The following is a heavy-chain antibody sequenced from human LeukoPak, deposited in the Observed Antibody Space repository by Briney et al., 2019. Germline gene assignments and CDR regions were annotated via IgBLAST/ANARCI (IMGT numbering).Heavy chain of an antibody. CDR3: AKTPLLKGAAGHQYFQH. D-gene: IGHD6-13*01. CDR2: ISGSGGST. CDR1: GFTFSSYA. V-gene: IGHV3-23*01. Sequence: GGSLRLSCAASGFTFSSYAMSWVRQAPGKGLEWVSAISGSGGSTYYADSVKGRFTISRDNSKNTLYLQMNSLRAGDTAVYYCAKTPLLKGAAGHQYFQHWGQGTLVTVSS. J-gene: IGHJ1*01.